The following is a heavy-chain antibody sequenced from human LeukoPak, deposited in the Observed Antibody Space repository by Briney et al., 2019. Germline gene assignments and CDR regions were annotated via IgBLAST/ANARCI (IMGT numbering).Heavy chain of an antibody. D-gene: IGHD3-22*01. CDR2: ISGSGGST. V-gene: IGHV3-23*01. CDR3: AKGTSYYYDSSGYFPRPKYYFDY. Sequence: PGGSLRLSCAASGFTFSSYAMSWVRQAPGKGLEWVSAISGSGGSTYYADSVKGRFTISRGNSKNTLYLQMNSLRAEDTAVYYCAKGTSYYYDSSGYFPRPKYYFDYWGQGTLVTVSS. CDR1: GFTFSSYA. J-gene: IGHJ4*02.